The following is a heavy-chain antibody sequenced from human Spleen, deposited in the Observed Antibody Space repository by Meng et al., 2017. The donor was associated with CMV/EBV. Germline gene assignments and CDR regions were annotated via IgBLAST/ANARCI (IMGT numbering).Heavy chain of an antibody. V-gene: IGHV3-21*01. CDR3: ARDRLGDFYYYYGMDV. CDR1: GFAFSTYS. Sequence: GESLKISCAASGFAFSTYSMNWVRQTPGKGLEWVSSISSSAVYAFYADSVRGRFTISRDNAKNSLSLHMNSLRAEDMAVYYCARDRLGDFYYYYGMDVWGQGTTVTVSS. D-gene: IGHD3-10*01. CDR2: ISSSAVYA. J-gene: IGHJ6*02.